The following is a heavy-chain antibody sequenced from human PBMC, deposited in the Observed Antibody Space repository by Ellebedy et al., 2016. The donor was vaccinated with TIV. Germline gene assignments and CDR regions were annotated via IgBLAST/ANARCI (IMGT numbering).Heavy chain of an antibody. D-gene: IGHD2-15*01. V-gene: IGHV3-21*01. Sequence: GESLKISCAASGFTFSTYGMDWVRQAPGKGLEWVSSINSVGTYIFYADSVRGRFTISRDNARNSLDLQINSPRAEDTAMYYCARYWVDSGTSSLDAWGQGTLVTVSS. J-gene: IGHJ5*02. CDR3: ARYWVDSGTSSLDA. CDR1: GFTFSTYG. CDR2: INSVGTYI.